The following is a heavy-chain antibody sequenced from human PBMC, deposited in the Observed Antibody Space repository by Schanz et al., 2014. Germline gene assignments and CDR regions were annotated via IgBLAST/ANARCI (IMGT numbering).Heavy chain of an antibody. CDR3: ARSRGRGGQNWYFDL. J-gene: IGHJ2*01. CDR2: ISGGGGTT. V-gene: IGHV3-23*01. Sequence: EVQLLESGGGLVQPGGSLRLSCAASGFTFSSYAMSWVRQAPGKGLEWVSAISGGGGTTYYADSVKGRFTISRDNTKNSLFLQLNSLRADDTAVYYCARSRGRGGQNWYFDLWGRGTLVTVSS. D-gene: IGHD1-26*01. CDR1: GFTFSSYA.